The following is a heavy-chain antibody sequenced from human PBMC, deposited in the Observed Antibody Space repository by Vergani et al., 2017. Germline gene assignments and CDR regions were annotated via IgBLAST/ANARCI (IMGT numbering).Heavy chain of an antibody. D-gene: IGHD3-3*01. V-gene: IGHV3-7*01. CDR2: IKQDGSEK. CDR3: ARGSVIHYDFWSDYYTGLDY. CDR1: GFTFSSYW. J-gene: IGHJ4*02. Sequence: EVQLVESGGGLVQPGGSLRLSCAASGFTFSSYWMSWVRQAPGKGLEWVANIKQDGSEKYYVDSVKGRFTISRDNAKNSLYLQMNSLRAEDTAGYYCARGSVIHYDFWSDYYTGLDYWGQGTLVTVSS.